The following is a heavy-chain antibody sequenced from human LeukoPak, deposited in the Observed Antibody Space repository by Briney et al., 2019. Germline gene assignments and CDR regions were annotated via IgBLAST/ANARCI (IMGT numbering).Heavy chain of an antibody. J-gene: IGHJ3*02. CDR3: AASSYCSGGSCSPHDAFDI. CDR1: GGSISSSSYY. Sequence: SETLSLTCTVSGGSISSSSYYWGWIRQPPGKGLEWIGSIYYSGSTYYNPSLKSRVTISVDTSKNQFSLKLSSVTAADTAVYYCAASSYCSGGSCSPHDAFDIWGQGTMVTVSS. V-gene: IGHV4-39*07. D-gene: IGHD2-15*01. CDR2: IYYSGST.